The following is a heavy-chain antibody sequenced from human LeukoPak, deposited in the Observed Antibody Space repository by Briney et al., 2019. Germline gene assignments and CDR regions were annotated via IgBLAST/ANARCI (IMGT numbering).Heavy chain of an antibody. CDR1: GGTFSSYA. CDR2: IIPIFGTA. V-gene: IGHV1-69*05. J-gene: IGHJ4*02. CDR3: ARYSSSSHYFDY. Sequence: GASVEVSCKASGGTFSSYAISWVRQAPGQGLEWMGGIIPIFGTANYAQKFQGRVTITTDESTSTAYMELSSLRSEDTAMYYCARYSSSSHYFDYWGQGTLVTVSS. D-gene: IGHD6-6*01.